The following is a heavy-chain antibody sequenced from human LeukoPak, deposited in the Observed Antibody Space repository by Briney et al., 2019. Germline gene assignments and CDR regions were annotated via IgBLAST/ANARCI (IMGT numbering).Heavy chain of an antibody. V-gene: IGHV3-7*01. CDR2: IKQDGSEK. CDR1: GFTFSSYW. J-gene: IGHJ4*02. D-gene: IGHD3-10*01. CDR3: ARADTYYYGSGKTYPDY. Sequence: GGSLRLSCAASGFTFSSYWMSWVRQALGKGLEWVANIKQDGSEKYYVDSVKGRFTISRDNAKNSLYLQMNSLRAEDTAVYYCARADTYYYGSGKTYPDYWGQGTLDTVSS.